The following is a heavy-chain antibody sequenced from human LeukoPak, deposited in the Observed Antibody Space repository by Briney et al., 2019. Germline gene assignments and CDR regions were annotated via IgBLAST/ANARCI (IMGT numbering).Heavy chain of an antibody. Sequence: GGSLKLSCAASGFTFTSYSMNWVRQAPGKGLEWVSCISSSNGTINYAHPVKGRFTISRDNTKNSLYLQMNSLGAEDTAVYYCARVVLGEGDDYWGQGTLVTVSS. CDR2: ISSSNGTI. J-gene: IGHJ4*02. CDR3: ARVVLGEGDDY. D-gene: IGHD3-10*02. V-gene: IGHV3-48*01. CDR1: GFTFTSYS.